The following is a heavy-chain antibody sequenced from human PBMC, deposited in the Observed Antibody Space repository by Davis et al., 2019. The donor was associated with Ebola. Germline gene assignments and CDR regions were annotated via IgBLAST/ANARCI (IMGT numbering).Heavy chain of an antibody. D-gene: IGHD6-19*01. V-gene: IGHV3-43D*03. J-gene: IGHJ3*01. Sequence: GESLKISCVTSGFNFADYAMFWVRQAPEKGLEWVSLTTWDGTDSFYGDSVKGRFTISRDNSKNTLHLQMNSLRVEDTAIYYCAKDTSNVWFDVWGQGTMVTVSS. CDR1: GFNFADYA. CDR2: TTWDGTDS. CDR3: AKDTSNVWFDV.